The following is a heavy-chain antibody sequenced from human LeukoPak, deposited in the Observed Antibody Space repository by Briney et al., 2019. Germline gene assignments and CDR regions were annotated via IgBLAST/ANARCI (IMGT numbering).Heavy chain of an antibody. CDR2: INPNSGGT. CDR3: ARTADIVATVGDFDY. Sequence: ASVTVSCKASGYTFTDYYLHWVRQAPGQGLEWMGWINPNSGGTNYAQKFQGRVTMTRDTSISTAYMELSRLRSDDTAVYYCARTADIVATVGDFDYWGQGTLVTVSS. V-gene: IGHV1-2*02. J-gene: IGHJ4*02. D-gene: IGHD5-12*01. CDR1: GYTFTDYY.